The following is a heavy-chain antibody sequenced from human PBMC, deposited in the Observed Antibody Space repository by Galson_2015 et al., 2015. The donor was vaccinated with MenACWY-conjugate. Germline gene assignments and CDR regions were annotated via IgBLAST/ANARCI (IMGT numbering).Heavy chain of an antibody. V-gene: IGHV3-64*01. CDR1: GFTFTSYA. CDR2: IGSNGGST. D-gene: IGHD5-12*01. J-gene: IGHJ6*02. Sequence: SLRLSCAASGFTFTSYAMHWVRQAPGKGLEYVSAIGSNGGSTYYGNSVKGRFTISRDNSKNTLYLQMGSLRGEDMAVYYCARGGGGYDDGELIDCYGMDVWGQGTTVTVSS. CDR3: ARGGGGYDDGELIDCYGMDV.